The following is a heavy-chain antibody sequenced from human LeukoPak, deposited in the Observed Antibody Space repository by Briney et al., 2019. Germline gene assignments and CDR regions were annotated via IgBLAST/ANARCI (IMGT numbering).Heavy chain of an antibody. J-gene: IGHJ3*02. CDR1: GYTFTNYV. Sequence: ASVKVSCKASGYTFTNYVISWVRQAPGQGLEWMGWVSAYNGNTNYAQKLQGRVTMTTDTSANTAYMELGSLRSDDTAVYYCARDLLTARARDAFDIWGQGTMVTVSS. V-gene: IGHV1-18*01. D-gene: IGHD7-27*01. CDR2: VSAYNGNT. CDR3: ARDLLTARARDAFDI.